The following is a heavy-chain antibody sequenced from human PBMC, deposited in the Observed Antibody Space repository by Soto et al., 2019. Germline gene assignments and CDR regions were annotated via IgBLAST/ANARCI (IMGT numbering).Heavy chain of an antibody. J-gene: IGHJ4*02. D-gene: IGHD2-2*01. CDR1: GYTFTSYD. CDR2: MNPNSGNT. CDR3: ARGGGLGYCTSTNCPLPDY. Sequence: ASVKVSCKASGYTFTSYDINWVRQASGQGLEWMGWMNPNSGNTGYAQKFKGRVTMTRDTSISTAYMELSSLRSEDTAVYFCARGGGLGYCTSTNCPLPDYWGQGTLVTVSS. V-gene: IGHV1-8*01.